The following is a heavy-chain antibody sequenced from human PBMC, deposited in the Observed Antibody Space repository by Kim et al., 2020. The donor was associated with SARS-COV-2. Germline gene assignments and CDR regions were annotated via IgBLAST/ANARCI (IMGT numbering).Heavy chain of an antibody. CDR1: GFTFSSYG. CDR2: ISYDGSNK. J-gene: IGHJ3*02. D-gene: IGHD1-1*01. Sequence: GGSLRLSCAASGFTFSSYGMHWVRQAPGKGLEWVAVISYDGSNKYYADSVKGRFTISRDNSKNTLYLQMNSLRAEDTAVYYCAKKEDNWNDEHADAFDI. CDR3: AKKEDNWNDEHADAFDI. V-gene: IGHV3-30*18.